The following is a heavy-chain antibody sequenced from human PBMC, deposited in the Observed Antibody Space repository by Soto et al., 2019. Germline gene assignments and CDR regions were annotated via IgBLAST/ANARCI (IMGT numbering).Heavy chain of an antibody. D-gene: IGHD6-13*01. CDR2: INHSGST. Sequence: QVQLQQWGAGLLKPSETLSLTCAVYGGSFSGYYWSWIRQPAGKGLAWMGEINHSGSTNYNPSLKSRVTISVDMSKNQFSLKLSSVTAADTAVYYCARGGRQQLIPTPISYKIDYWGQGTLVTVSS. CDR3: ARGGRQQLIPTPISYKIDY. J-gene: IGHJ4*02. V-gene: IGHV4-34*01. CDR1: GGSFSGYY.